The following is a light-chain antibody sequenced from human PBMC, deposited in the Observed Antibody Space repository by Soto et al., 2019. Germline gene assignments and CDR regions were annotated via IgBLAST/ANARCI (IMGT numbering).Light chain of an antibody. V-gene: IGLV2-14*01. CDR3: SSYTSVSTLV. J-gene: IGLJ2*01. CDR1: SSDVGGYNY. Sequence: QSALTQPASVSGSPGQSITISCTGTSSDVGGYNYVSWYQQLPGNAPKLIIYDVNNRPSGVSNRFSGSKSGNTASLTISGLQGEDEADYYCSSYTSVSTLVFGGGTKLTVL. CDR2: DVN.